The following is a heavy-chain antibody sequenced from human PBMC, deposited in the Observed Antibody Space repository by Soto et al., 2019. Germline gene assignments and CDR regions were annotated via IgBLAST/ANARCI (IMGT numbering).Heavy chain of an antibody. V-gene: IGHV3-30*18. CDR2: ISYDGSNK. CDR1: GFTFSSYG. J-gene: IGHJ4*02. D-gene: IGHD3-10*01. Sequence: LRLSCAASGFTFSSYGMHWVRQAPGKGLEWVAVISYDGSNKYYADSVKGRFTISRDNSKNTLYLQMNSLRAEDTAVYYCAKDRYYGSGSYSSGIDYSGQATLVTVSS. CDR3: AKDRYYGSGSYSSGIDY.